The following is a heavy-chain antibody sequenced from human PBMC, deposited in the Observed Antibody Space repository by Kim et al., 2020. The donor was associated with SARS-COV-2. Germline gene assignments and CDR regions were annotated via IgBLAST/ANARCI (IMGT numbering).Heavy chain of an antibody. V-gene: IGHV5-10-1*01. CDR3: ARRVSRAGRGVAAAGIHGMDV. D-gene: IGHD6-13*01. J-gene: IGHJ6*02. Sequence: GESLQISCKGSGYSFTSYWISWVRQMPGKGLGWVGRIDPSDSYTNYSPSFQGHVTISADKSISTAYLQWSSLKASDTAMYYCARRVSRAGRGVAAAGIHGMDVWGQGSTVTVSS. CDR1: GYSFTSYW. CDR2: IDPSDSYT.